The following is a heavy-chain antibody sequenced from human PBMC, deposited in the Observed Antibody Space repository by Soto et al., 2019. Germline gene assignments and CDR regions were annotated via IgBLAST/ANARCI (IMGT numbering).Heavy chain of an antibody. CDR2: INYSGNT. CDR1: GDSSSGGIFY. J-gene: IGHJ3*02. Sequence: QLQESGPGLVKPSETMSLTCTVSGDSSSGGIFYWGWMRQLPGKGLEWIGSINYSGNTYYNPSLKSRVTISVDASRNQFSLDLSSVTAADSAVYYCARQRAWYGEWAFDIWGQGTLVTVSS. CDR3: ARQRAWYGEWAFDI. V-gene: IGHV4-39*01. D-gene: IGHD3-10*01.